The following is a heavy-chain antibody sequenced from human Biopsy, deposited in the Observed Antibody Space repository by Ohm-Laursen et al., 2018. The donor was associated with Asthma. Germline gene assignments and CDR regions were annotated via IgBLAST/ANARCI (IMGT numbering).Heavy chain of an antibody. CDR2: ISVYNGNT. V-gene: IGHV1-18*01. J-gene: IGHJ6*02. CDR3: ARAVDYSHYYGIDV. Sequence: ASVKVSCKSSGYTFNSAGITWVRQAPGQGLEWMGWISVYNGNTKVAQKLQGRVTMITDTSTSTAYMELRSLRSDDTAVYFCARAVDYSHYYGIDVWGQGTTVTVS. D-gene: IGHD3-10*01. CDR1: GYTFNSAG.